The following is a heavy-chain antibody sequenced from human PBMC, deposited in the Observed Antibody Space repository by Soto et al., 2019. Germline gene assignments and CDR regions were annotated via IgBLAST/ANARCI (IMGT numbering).Heavy chain of an antibody. Sequence: QVQLVQSGAEVKKPGSSVKVSCKASGGTFSSYTISWVRQAPGQGLEWMGRIIPILGIANYAQKFQGRVTITADKSTSTAYMELSSLRSEATAVYYCASEAATVRFDYWGQGTLVTVSS. CDR3: ASEAATVRFDY. V-gene: IGHV1-69*02. CDR2: IIPILGIA. J-gene: IGHJ4*02. CDR1: GGTFSSYT. D-gene: IGHD2-15*01.